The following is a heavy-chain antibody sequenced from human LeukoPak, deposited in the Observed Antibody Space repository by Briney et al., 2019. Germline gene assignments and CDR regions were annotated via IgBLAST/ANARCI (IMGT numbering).Heavy chain of an antibody. V-gene: IGHV3-30*04. CDR1: GFTFSSYS. CDR3: ARDVDYANPRHDY. D-gene: IGHD4/OR15-4a*01. J-gene: IGHJ4*02. Sequence: GGSLRLSCAASGFTFSSYSMHWVRQAPGKGLEWVGVISYDGSKTYYGDSVKGRFTISRDNSKNTMFLQMNSLRTEDTAVYYCARDVDYANPRHDYWGQGTLVTVSS. CDR2: ISYDGSKT.